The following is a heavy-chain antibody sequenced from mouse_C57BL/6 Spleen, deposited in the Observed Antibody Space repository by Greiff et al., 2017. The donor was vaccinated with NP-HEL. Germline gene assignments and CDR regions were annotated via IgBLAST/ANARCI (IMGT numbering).Heavy chain of an antibody. V-gene: IGHV1-59*01. CDR3: ARSKGAAQAPYAMDY. CDR1: GYTFTSYW. D-gene: IGHD3-2*02. CDR2: IDPSDSYT. Sequence: VQLQQPGAELVRPGTSVKLSCKASGYTFTSYWMHWVKQRPGQGLEWIGVIDPSDSYTNYNQKFKGKATLTVDTSSSTAYMQLSSLTSEDSAVYYCARSKGAAQAPYAMDYWGQGTSVTVSS. J-gene: IGHJ4*01.